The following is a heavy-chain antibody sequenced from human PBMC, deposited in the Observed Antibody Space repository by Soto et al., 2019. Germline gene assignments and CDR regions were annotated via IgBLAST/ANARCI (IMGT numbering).Heavy chain of an antibody. CDR1: GLDYSDYP. D-gene: IGHD6-19*01. CDR2: ISASGEKP. CDR3: ANLEWLEFGGDY. J-gene: IGHJ4*02. Sequence: EVHLLESGGGVVQPGKSLKISYAMSGLDYSDYPMTWVRQPPGQGLEWVSGISASGEKPYYADSVKGRFTISRDNSKNTLSMQMNSLRVEDTGIYYCANLEWLEFGGDYWGQGTLVTVSS. V-gene: IGHV3-23*01.